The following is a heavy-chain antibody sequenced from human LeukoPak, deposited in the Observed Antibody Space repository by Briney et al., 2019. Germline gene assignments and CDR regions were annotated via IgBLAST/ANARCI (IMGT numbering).Heavy chain of an antibody. Sequence: SQTLSLTCAVSGGSISSGGYSWGWIRQPPGKGLEWIGYIYHSGSTYYNPSLKSRVTISVDRSKNQFSLKLSSVTAADTAVYYCARSDYSSFDYWGQGTLVTVSS. V-gene: IGHV4-30-2*01. CDR2: IYHSGST. CDR1: GGSISSGGYS. D-gene: IGHD4-17*01. J-gene: IGHJ4*02. CDR3: ARSDYSSFDY.